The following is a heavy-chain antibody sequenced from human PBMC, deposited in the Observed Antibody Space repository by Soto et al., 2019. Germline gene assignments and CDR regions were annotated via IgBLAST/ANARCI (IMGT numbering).Heavy chain of an antibody. CDR3: AKDKVAPSGGIAHVWFDP. D-gene: IGHD2-15*01. V-gene: IGHV3-23*01. J-gene: IGHJ5*02. CDR2: ISGSGGST. CDR1: GFTFSSYA. Sequence: GGSLRLSCAASGFTFSSYAMSWVRQAPGKGLEWVSAISGSGGSTYYADSVKGRFTISRDNSKNTLYLQMNSLRAEDTAVYYCAKDKVAPSGGIAHVWFDPWGQGTLVTSPQ.